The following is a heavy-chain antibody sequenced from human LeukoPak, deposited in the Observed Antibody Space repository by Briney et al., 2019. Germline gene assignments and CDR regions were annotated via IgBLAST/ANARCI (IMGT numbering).Heavy chain of an antibody. Sequence: GESLKISCKGSGYSFTTYWIGWGRHMPGKGLEWMGINYPGDSDTRYSPSFQGQVTISADKSISTAYLQWSSLKAPDSAMYFCARAMVSAMAHSPFEFWGQGTLVTVSS. V-gene: IGHV5-51*01. CDR1: GYSFTTYW. CDR3: ARAMVSAMAHSPFEF. CDR2: NYPGDSDT. D-gene: IGHD5-18*01. J-gene: IGHJ4*02.